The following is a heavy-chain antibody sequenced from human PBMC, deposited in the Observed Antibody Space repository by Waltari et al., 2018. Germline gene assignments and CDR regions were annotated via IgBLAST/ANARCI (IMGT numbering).Heavy chain of an antibody. V-gene: IGHV4-4*07. D-gene: IGHD5-12*01. Sequence: QVQLQESGPGLVKPSETLSLTCTVSGDSISSYYWSWIRQPAGKGLEYIGRIYPGRHPHSHPPLESRGTMSIDTSKNEFSLKLSSVTAADTAVYYCAREVLPNATIWRSYFDYWGQGSLVTVSS. CDR2: IYPGRHP. J-gene: IGHJ4*02. CDR3: AREVLPNATIWRSYFDY. CDR1: GDSISSYY.